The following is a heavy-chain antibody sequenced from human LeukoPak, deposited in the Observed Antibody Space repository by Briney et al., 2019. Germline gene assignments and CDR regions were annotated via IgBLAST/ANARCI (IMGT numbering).Heavy chain of an antibody. CDR1: GFTFSSYA. CDR2: ISYDGSNE. CDR3: AREVESGVMDV. V-gene: IGHV3-30-3*01. Sequence: GGSLRLSCAASGFTFSSYAMHWVRQAPGKGLEWVAVISYDGSNEYYADSVKGRFTISRDNSKNTLYLQMNSLRAEDTAVYYCAREVESGVMDVWGQGTRSPSP. J-gene: IGHJ6*02. D-gene: IGHD6-25*01.